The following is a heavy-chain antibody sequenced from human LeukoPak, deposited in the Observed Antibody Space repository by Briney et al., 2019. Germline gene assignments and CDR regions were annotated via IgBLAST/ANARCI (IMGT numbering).Heavy chain of an antibody. CDR1: GGSFSGYY. Sequence: SETLSLTCAVYGGSFSGYYWSWIRQPPGKGLEWIGEINHSGSTNYNPSLKSRDTISVDTSKNQFSLKLSSVTAADTAVYYCASFSGSPYYFDYWGQGTLVTVSS. J-gene: IGHJ4*02. V-gene: IGHV4-34*01. CDR2: INHSGST. D-gene: IGHD1-26*01. CDR3: ASFSGSPYYFDY.